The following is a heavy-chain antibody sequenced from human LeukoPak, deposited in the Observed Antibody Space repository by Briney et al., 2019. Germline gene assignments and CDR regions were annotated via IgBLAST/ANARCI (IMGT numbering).Heavy chain of an antibody. CDR3: ARDPRIGYCSGGTCSFLDY. Sequence: GRSLRLSCAASGFTFSNYGMHWVRQAPGKGLEWVAVIWYDGSNKYYADSVKGRFTISRDNSKNTLYLQMNSLRAEDTAVYYCARDPRIGYCSGGTCSFLDYWGQGTLVTVSS. CDR1: GFTFSNYG. V-gene: IGHV3-33*01. J-gene: IGHJ4*02. CDR2: IWYDGSNK. D-gene: IGHD2-15*01.